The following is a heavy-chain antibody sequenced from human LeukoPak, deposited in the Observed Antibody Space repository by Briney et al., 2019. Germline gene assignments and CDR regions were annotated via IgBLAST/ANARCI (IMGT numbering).Heavy chain of an antibody. CDR1: GASVNSYY. CDR2: ISDSGRT. J-gene: IGHJ1*01. Sequence: SETLSLTCTVSGASVNSYYWDWIRQPPGKGLEWIGCISDSGRTYYNPSLKSRVTISLGTSNNQFSLRLTSVTAADSAMYYCTKGYYEPFDSWCQRTLVTVSS. D-gene: IGHD3-22*01. CDR3: TKGYYEPFDS. V-gene: IGHV4-59*02.